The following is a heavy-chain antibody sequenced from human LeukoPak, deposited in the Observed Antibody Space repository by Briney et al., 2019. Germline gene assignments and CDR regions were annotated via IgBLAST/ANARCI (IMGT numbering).Heavy chain of an antibody. J-gene: IGHJ4*02. CDR3: ARAISGYSYGLTYYFDY. CDR1: GYSISSGYY. V-gene: IGHV4-38-2*02. D-gene: IGHD5-18*01. Sequence: SETLSLTCSVSGYSISSGYYWGWIRQPPGKGLEWIGSMYHSGSTYYKPSLKSRVTVSIDTSKNQFSLKLRSVTAADTAVYYCARAISGYSYGLTYYFDYWGQGTLVTVSS. CDR2: MYHSGST.